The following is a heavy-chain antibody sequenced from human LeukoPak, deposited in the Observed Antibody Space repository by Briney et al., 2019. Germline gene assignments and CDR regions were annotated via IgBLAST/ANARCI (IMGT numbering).Heavy chain of an antibody. D-gene: IGHD2-15*01. CDR3: ARGPRLGYCSGGSCYSFDY. CDR2: IYYSGST. V-gene: IGHV4-59*01. J-gene: IGHJ4*02. CDR1: GGSISSYY. Sequence: SETLSLTCTVAGGSISSYYWSWIRQPPGNGLEWIGYIYYSGSTNYNPSLKSRVTISVDTSKNQFSLKLSSVTAADTAVYYCARGPRLGYCSGGSCYSFDYGGQGTLVTVSS.